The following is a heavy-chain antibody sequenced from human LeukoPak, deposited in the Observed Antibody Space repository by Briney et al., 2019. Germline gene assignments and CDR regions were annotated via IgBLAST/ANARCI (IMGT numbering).Heavy chain of an antibody. J-gene: IGHJ4*02. CDR1: GGSISSGSYY. CDR3: ATSTAMVPYFDY. V-gene: IGHV4-61*02. CDR2: VYTSGST. D-gene: IGHD5-18*01. Sequence: SETLSLTCTVSGGSISSGSYYWSWIRQPAGKGLEWIGRVYTSGSTNYNPSLKSRVTISVDTSKNQFSLKLRSVTAADTAVYYCATSTAMVPYFDYWGQGTLVTVSS.